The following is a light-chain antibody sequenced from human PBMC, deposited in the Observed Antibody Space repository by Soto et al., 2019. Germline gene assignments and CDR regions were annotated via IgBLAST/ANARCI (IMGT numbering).Light chain of an antibody. CDR1: QSVSSNF. Sequence: EIVLTQSPGTLSLSPGERATLSCRASQSVSSNFLAWYQQKPGQAPRILIYGASSRATGIPDRFSGSGSGTDFTLTISRLEPEDFALYYCQQYGSSPPITFGQGTRLEMK. V-gene: IGKV3-20*01. CDR3: QQYGSSPPIT. CDR2: GAS. J-gene: IGKJ5*01.